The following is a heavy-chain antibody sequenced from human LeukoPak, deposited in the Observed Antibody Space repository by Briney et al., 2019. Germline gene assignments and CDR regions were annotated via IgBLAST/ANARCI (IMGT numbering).Heavy chain of an antibody. CDR2: INHSGST. Sequence: SETLSLTCAVYGGSFSGYYWSWIRQPPGKGLVWIGEINHSGSTNYNPSLKSRVTTSVDTSKNQLSLELTSVTAADTAVYYCARGRTSNWFDPWGQGTLVTVSS. CDR3: ARGRTSNWFDP. J-gene: IGHJ5*02. CDR1: GGSFSGYY. V-gene: IGHV4-34*01. D-gene: IGHD1-14*01.